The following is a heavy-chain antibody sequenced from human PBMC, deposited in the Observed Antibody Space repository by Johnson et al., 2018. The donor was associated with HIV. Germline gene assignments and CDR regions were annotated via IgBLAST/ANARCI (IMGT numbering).Heavy chain of an antibody. CDR2: INWNGGST. J-gene: IGHJ3*02. V-gene: IGHV3-20*04. Sequence: VYLVESGGGLVQPGGSLRLSCAASAFTFSRYWMSWVRQAPGKGLEWVSGINWNGGSTGYADSVKGRFTISRDNAKNSLYLQMNNLRAEDTALYYCARRWELHSNAFDIWGQGTMVTVSS. CDR1: AFTFSRYW. D-gene: IGHD1-26*01. CDR3: ARRWELHSNAFDI.